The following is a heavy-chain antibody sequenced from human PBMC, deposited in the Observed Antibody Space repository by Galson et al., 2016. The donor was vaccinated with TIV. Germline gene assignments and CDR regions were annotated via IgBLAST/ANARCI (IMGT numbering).Heavy chain of an antibody. CDR1: GSSFATFW. D-gene: IGHD3-9*01. V-gene: IGHV5-51*03. Sequence: QSGAEVTKPGESLKISCKASGSSFATFWVGWVRQMPGQGLEWMGVIYPADSETRYSPSFQAQVTISADKSISTAYLQWSSLKASDTAIYYCAKQLDFDQRVLDAFHIWGQGILLTVSS. J-gene: IGHJ3*02. CDR2: IYPADSET. CDR3: AKQLDFDQRVLDAFHI.